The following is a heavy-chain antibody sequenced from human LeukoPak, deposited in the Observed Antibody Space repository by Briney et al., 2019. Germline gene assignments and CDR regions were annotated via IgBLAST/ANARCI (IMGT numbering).Heavy chain of an antibody. J-gene: IGHJ6*02. CDR1: GGSISSYY. Sequence: SETLSLTCTVSGGSISSYYWSWIRQPPGKGLEWIGYIYYSGSTNYSPSLKSRVTISVDTSKNQFSLKLSSVTAADTAVYYCARLLYDSSGYIYGMDVWGQGTTVTVSS. V-gene: IGHV4-59*01. D-gene: IGHD3-22*01. CDR2: IYYSGST. CDR3: ARLLYDSSGYIYGMDV.